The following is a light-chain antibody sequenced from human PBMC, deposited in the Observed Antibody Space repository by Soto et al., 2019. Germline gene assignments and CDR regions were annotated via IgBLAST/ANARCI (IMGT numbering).Light chain of an antibody. CDR3: QQSFSTPAT. V-gene: IGKV1-39*01. CDR1: QNITTY. Sequence: DIQMTQSPTSLSASLGDSVTITCRASQNITTYLNWYQQKPGEAPSLLIYGASNLRSGVPSRFTASGSGTDFTLTISSLQPENFATYYCQQSFSTPATFGQGT. CDR2: GAS. J-gene: IGKJ1*01.